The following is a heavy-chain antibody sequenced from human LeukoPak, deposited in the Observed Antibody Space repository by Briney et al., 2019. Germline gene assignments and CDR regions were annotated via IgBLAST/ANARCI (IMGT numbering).Heavy chain of an antibody. Sequence: PGRSLRLSCAASGFTFSTYAMHWVRQAPGKGLEWVAVILNDGSTQYYADSVKGRFTISRDNSKNTLYLQMNSLRAEDTALYYCAKDVPAGYFDSWGQGTLVTVSS. V-gene: IGHV3-30-3*01. CDR2: ILNDGSTQ. CDR3: AKDVPAGYFDS. D-gene: IGHD2-2*01. J-gene: IGHJ4*02. CDR1: GFTFSTYA.